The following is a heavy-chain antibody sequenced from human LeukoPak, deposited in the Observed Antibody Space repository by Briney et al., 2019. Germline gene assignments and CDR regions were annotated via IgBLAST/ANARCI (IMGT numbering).Heavy chain of an antibody. CDR1: GYTFISHY. Sequence: GASVRVSCKTSGYTFISHYLHWVRQAPGQRTEWVGRIDPASGGTHYAQKFQGRVTVTRDTSTTTVDMELSGLRSDATAVYYCARVPGPYTTSRFDFWGQGTLVTVSS. J-gene: IGHJ4*02. CDR2: IDPASGGT. V-gene: IGHV1-2*02. CDR3: ARVPGPYTTSRFDF. D-gene: IGHD2-2*02.